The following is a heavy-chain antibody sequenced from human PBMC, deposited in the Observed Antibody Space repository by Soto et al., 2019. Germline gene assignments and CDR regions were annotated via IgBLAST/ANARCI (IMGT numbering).Heavy chain of an antibody. CDR2: ISSSSSYI. CDR3: ARDAAAGGYYYYYGMDV. CDR1: GFTFSSYS. J-gene: IGHJ6*02. Sequence: SLRLSCAASGFTFSSYSMNWVRQAPGKGLEWVSSISSSSSYIYYADSVKGRFTISRDNAKNSLYLQMNSLRAEDTAVYYCARDAAAGGYYYYYGMDVWGQGTTVTVS. D-gene: IGHD6-13*01. V-gene: IGHV3-21*01.